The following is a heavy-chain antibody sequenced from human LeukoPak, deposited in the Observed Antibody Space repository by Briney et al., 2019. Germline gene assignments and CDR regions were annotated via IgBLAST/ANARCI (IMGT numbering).Heavy chain of an antibody. CDR2: ISYDGSNK. CDR1: GFTFSSYA. V-gene: IGHV3-30-3*01. CDR3: ARAYGSGSSFHPDY. D-gene: IGHD3-10*01. Sequence: PGRSLRLSCAASGFTFSSYAMHWVRQAPGKGLEWVALISYDGSNKYSADSVKGRFTISRDSSKNTLYLQMNSLRAEDTAVYYCARAYGSGSSFHPDYWGQGTLVTVSS. J-gene: IGHJ4*02.